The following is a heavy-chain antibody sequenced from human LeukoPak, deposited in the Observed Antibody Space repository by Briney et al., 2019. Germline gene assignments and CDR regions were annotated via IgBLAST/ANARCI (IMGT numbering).Heavy chain of an antibody. CDR1: GGSISRYY. J-gene: IGHJ3*02. D-gene: IGHD3-10*01. V-gene: IGHV4-59*01. CDR3: ARSDYHNSGSHTVFDAFDI. Sequence: SETLSLTCTVSGGSISRYYWSWIRRPPGKGLEWIGYIDDSGYTNYNPSLKSQVTISVDKSKNQFSLKLSFVTAADTAMYYCARSDYHNSGSHTVFDAFDIWGQGTRVTVSS. CDR2: IDDSGYT.